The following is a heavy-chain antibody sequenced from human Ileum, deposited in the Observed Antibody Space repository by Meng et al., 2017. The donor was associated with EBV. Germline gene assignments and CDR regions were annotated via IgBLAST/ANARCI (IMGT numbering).Heavy chain of an antibody. CDR2: MYDSDSGKA. D-gene: IGHD2-8*02. Sequence: QVHLLYPASGVLKLSRTRSLSLSVCGAPGGVGGYHWRCVREPPEKRLEWIGCMYDSDSGKAKYNPSLNSRVIISLDTSKNHFVLKLTSVTAADTAVYYCAYYTAGRGGVGSWGQGTLLTVSS. J-gene: IGHJ4*02. CDR1: GAPGGVGGYH. V-gene: IGHV4-61*03. CDR3: AYYTAGRGGVGS.